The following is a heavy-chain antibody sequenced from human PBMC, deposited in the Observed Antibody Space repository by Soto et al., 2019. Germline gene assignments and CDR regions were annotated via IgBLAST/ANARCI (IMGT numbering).Heavy chain of an antibody. CDR2: IIPIFGTA. V-gene: IGHV1-69*13. D-gene: IGHD5-18*01. J-gene: IGHJ5*02. CDR3: AREPLGYSYGFNWFDP. CDR1: GGTFSSYA. Sequence: EASVKVSCKASGGTFSSYAISWVRQAPGQGLEWMGGIIPIFGTANYAQKFQGRVTITADESTSTAYMELSSLRSEDTAVYYCAREPLGYSYGFNWFDPWGQGTLVTVSS.